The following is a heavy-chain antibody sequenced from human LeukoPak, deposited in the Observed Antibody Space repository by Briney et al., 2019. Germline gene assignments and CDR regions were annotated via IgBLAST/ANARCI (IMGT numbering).Heavy chain of an antibody. CDR3: VRKSVSGGSDGDY. Sequence: GGSLRLSCAASGFTFSGYGMRWVRQAPGKGLEWVSSITGGGRRTFYADSVKGRFTISRDNSKNTLYLQMNSLRAEDSAVYYCVRKSVSGGSDGDYWGQGTLVTVSS. J-gene: IGHJ4*02. D-gene: IGHD3-10*01. V-gene: IGHV3-23*01. CDR2: ITGGGRRT. CDR1: GFTFSGYG.